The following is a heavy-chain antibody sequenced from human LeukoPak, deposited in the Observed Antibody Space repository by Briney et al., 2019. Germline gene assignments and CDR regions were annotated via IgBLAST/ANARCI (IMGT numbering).Heavy chain of an antibody. CDR2: IIPILGIA. Sequence: SVKVSCKASGGTFSSDAISWVRQAPGQGLEWMGMIIPILGIANYAQKFQGRVTITADRSTSTAYMELSSLGSEDTAVYYCARERGTGGTDMVLTMGYYFDYWGQGTLVTVSS. D-gene: IGHD5-18*01. V-gene: IGHV1-69*04. J-gene: IGHJ4*02. CDR3: ARERGTGGTDMVLTMGYYFDY. CDR1: GGTFSSDA.